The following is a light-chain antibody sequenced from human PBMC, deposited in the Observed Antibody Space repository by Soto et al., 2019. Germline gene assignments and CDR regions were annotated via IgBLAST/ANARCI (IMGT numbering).Light chain of an antibody. CDR1: QSVSRSD. J-gene: IGKJ5*01. CDR3: QQYHSSPLT. V-gene: IGKV3-20*01. CDR2: GAS. Sequence: IVLTQSPSTLSLSPGERATLSCRASQSVSRSDLAWYQQKPGQAPRLLIYGASSRATGVPARFSGSGSGTDFTLTISSLEPEDFAVYYCQQYHSSPLTFGHGTRLDIK.